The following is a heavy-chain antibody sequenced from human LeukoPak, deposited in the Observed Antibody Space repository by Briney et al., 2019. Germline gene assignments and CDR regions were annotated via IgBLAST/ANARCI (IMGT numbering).Heavy chain of an antibody. D-gene: IGHD3-10*01. V-gene: IGHV2-5*01. J-gene: IGHJ4*02. CDR1: GFSLSTSGVG. CDR2: IYWNDDK. Sequence: SGPTLVKPTQTLTLTCTFSGFSLSTSGVGVGWIRQPPGKALEWLALIYWNDDKRYSPSLKSRLTVTKDTSKNQVVLTMTNMDPVDTATYYCAHGSTATLLWFGELFRYWGQGTLVTVSS. CDR3: AHGSTATLLWFGELFRY.